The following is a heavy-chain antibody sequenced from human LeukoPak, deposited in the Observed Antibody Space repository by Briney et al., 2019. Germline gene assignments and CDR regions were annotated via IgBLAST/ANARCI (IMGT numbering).Heavy chain of an antibody. CDR1: GGSISGYY. V-gene: IGHV3-49*03. CDR3: TKDQTPFY. Sequence: LSLTCTVSGGSISGYYWSWIRQAPGKGLERVGFIRSTTYGGTTEYAASVKGRFTISRDDSKSIAYLQMNSLKTEDTAVYYCTKDQTPFYWGQGTLVTVSS. CDR2: IRSTTYGGTT. J-gene: IGHJ4*02.